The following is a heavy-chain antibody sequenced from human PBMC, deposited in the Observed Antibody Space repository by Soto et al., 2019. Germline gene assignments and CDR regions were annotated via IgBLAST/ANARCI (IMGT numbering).Heavy chain of an antibody. D-gene: IGHD2-21*02. CDR2: IFYSGVT. CDR1: GGSISGYY. V-gene: IGHV4-59*01. Sequence: SETLSLTCTVSGGSISGYYWTWIRQPPGKGLEWIGYIFYSGVTNYNPSLKRRVTLSVDTSKNQFSLKLRSVTAADTAVYYCATSGADWVPNWFDPWRQGTLVTVSS. CDR3: ATSGADWVPNWFDP. J-gene: IGHJ5*02.